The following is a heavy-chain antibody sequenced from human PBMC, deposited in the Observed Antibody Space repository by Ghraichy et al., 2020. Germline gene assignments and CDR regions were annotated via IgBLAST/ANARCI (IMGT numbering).Heavy chain of an antibody. J-gene: IGHJ4*02. CDR1: GFTFSSYS. D-gene: IGHD6-19*01. CDR2: ISSGSSTI. Sequence: GESLNISCAASGFTFSSYSMNWVRQAPGKGLEWVSYISSGSSTIYYADSVKGRLTISRDNAKNSLYLQMNSLRAEDTAVYYCARYGSGWAFDYWGQGTLVTVSS. CDR3: ARYGSGWAFDY. V-gene: IGHV3-48*01.